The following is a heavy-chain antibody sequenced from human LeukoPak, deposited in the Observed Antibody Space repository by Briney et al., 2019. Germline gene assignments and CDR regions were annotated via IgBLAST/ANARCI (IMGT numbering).Heavy chain of an antibody. J-gene: IGHJ4*02. CDR1: GYTFTGYY. CDR2: TNPNSGGT. Sequence: ASVKVSCKASGYTFTGYYMHWVRQAPGQGLEWMGWTNPNSGGTNYAQKFQGRVTMTRDTSISTAYMELSRLRSDDTAVYYCARDAPKRYCSGGSCSETPTSHDDYWGQGTLVTVSS. CDR3: ARDAPKRYCSGGSCSETPTSHDDY. D-gene: IGHD2-15*01. V-gene: IGHV1-2*02.